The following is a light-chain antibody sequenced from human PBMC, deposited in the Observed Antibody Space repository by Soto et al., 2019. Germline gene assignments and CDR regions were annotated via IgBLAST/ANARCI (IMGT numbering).Light chain of an antibody. Sequence: EIVLTQSPATLSLSPGERATLSCRASQGVSSYLAWYQQKPGQAPRPLIYDASNRAAGIPARFSGSGPGPDLTLTISSLEPEDFAVYYCQQRSNRYTFGGGTKVEIK. V-gene: IGKV3D-11*01. J-gene: IGKJ4*01. CDR2: DAS. CDR3: QQRSNRYT. CDR1: QGVSSY.